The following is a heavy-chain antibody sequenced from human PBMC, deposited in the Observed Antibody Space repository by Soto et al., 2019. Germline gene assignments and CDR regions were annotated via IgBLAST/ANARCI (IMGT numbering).Heavy chain of an antibody. V-gene: IGHV3-21*01. CDR3: ARVLWHPRGAFDI. J-gene: IGHJ3*02. CDR1: GFTFSSYS. D-gene: IGHD3-10*01. CDR2: ISSSSSYI. Sequence: GGSLRLSCAASGFTFSSYSMNWVRQAPGKGLEWVSSISSSSSYIYYADSVKGRFTISRDNAKNSLYLQMNSLRAEDTAVYYCARVLWHPRGAFDIWGQGTMVTVSS.